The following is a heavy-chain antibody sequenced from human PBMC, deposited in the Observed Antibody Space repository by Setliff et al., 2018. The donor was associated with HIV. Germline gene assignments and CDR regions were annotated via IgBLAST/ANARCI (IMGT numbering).Heavy chain of an antibody. CDR2: IYNSVST. D-gene: IGHD5-12*01. J-gene: IGHJ4*02. CDR3: ARGVRGIVATTH. CDR1: GGSISSGDYY. V-gene: IGHV4-30-4*01. Sequence: PSETLSLTCTVSGGSISSGDYYWSWIRQPPGKGLEWIGYIYNSVSTFYTPSLKGRITILVDTSRNQFSLKLNSVTAADTAVYYCARGVRGIVATTHWGQGALVTVSS.